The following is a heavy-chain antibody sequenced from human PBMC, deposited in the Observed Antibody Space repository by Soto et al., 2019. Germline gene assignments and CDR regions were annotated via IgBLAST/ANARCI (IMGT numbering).Heavy chain of an antibody. J-gene: IGHJ4*02. Sequence: QVQLVQSGAEVKKPGSSVKVSCKASGGSFSNFAFNWVRQAPGQGLEWMGGVIPVFVTANYSQKVQGRVTLTSDEVTRTTYMEWSSLRSEDTAVFYCANSITKLESTAVDYWGQGTLVTVSS. CDR3: ANSITKLESTAVDY. CDR2: VIPVFVTA. CDR1: GGSFSNFA. D-gene: IGHD1-20*01. V-gene: IGHV1-69*01.